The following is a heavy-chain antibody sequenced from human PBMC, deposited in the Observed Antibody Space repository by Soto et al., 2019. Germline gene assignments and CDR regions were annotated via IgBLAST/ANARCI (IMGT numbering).Heavy chain of an antibody. D-gene: IGHD6-13*01. CDR2: IYYSGST. J-gene: IGHJ4*02. CDR1: GGSISSGDYY. CDR3: AREQQLPTYFDY. V-gene: IGHV4-30-4*01. Sequence: SSETLSLTCTVSGGSISSGDYYWSWIRQPPGKGLEWIGYIYYSGSTYYNPSLKSRVTISVDTSKNQFSLKLSSVTAADTAVYYCAREQQLPTYFDYWGQGTLVTVSS.